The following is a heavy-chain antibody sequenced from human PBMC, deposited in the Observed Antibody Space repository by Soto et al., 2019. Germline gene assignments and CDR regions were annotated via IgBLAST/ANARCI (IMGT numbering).Heavy chain of an antibody. Sequence: EVQLVESGGGLVKPGGSLTLSCAASGFTFSTYSMNWVRQGPGKGLEWVSSISSSSSYIYSADSVKGRFTISRDNAKNSLYLQMNSLRAEDTAVYYCARQYCSGGSCFRTTARNCYFDLWGRGTLVTVSS. CDR1: GFTFSTYS. CDR3: ARQYCSGGSCFRTTARNCYFDL. CDR2: ISSSSSYI. J-gene: IGHJ2*01. D-gene: IGHD2-15*01. V-gene: IGHV3-21*01.